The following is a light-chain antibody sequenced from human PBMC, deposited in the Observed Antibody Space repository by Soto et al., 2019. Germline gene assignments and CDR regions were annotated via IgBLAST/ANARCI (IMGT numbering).Light chain of an antibody. V-gene: IGKV3-20*01. J-gene: IGKJ1*01. CDR3: QQFGSSPPWT. CDR1: HNVRSS. Sequence: EVVLTQSPATLSVSPGERATLSCRASHNVRSSLAWYQQYPGQAPRLLIFGASSRATGIPDRFSGSGSGTDFTLTISRLEPEDFAVYFCQQFGSSPPWTFGQGTKVDIK. CDR2: GAS.